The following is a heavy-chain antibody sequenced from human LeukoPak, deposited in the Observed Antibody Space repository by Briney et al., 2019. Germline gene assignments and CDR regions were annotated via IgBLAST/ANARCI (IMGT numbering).Heavy chain of an antibody. J-gene: IGHJ4*02. CDR2: IYHSGST. D-gene: IGHD3-10*01. Sequence: SQTLSLTCTVSGGSISSGGYYWSWIRQPPGKGLEWIGYIYHSGSTYYNPSLKSRVTISVDRSKNQFSLKLSSVTAADTAVYYCARGRFYYYGSGSYDYYYFDYWGQGTLVTVSS. CDR1: GGSISSGGYY. CDR3: ARGRFYYYGSGSYDYYYFDY. V-gene: IGHV4-30-2*01.